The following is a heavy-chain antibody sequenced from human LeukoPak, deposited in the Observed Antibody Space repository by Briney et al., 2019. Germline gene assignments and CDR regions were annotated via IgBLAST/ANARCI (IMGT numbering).Heavy chain of an antibody. V-gene: IGHV4-59*12. CDR2: IYFSGST. D-gene: IGHD3-3*01. CDR3: ARFGAYWFDP. J-gene: IGHJ5*02. Sequence: SETLSLTCTVSSGSIISDYWSWIRQSPEKGLEWIGFIYFSGSTNYNPSLKSRVTISVDTSRSQFSLRLTSVTAADTAVYYCARFGAYWFDPWGQGTLVTVSS. CDR1: SGSIISDY.